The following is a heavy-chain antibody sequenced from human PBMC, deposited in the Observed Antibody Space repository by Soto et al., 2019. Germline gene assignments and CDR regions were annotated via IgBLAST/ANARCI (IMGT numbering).Heavy chain of an antibody. Sequence: ASVKVSCKASGDILSTYIISWLRQAPGQGLEWMGRIIPILGIANYAQKFQGRVTITADKSTSTAYMELSSLRSEDTAMYYCARAASIAAADDYWGQGTLVTVSS. CDR2: IIPILGIA. V-gene: IGHV1-69*02. D-gene: IGHD6-13*01. CDR1: GDILSTYI. CDR3: ARAASIAAADDY. J-gene: IGHJ4*02.